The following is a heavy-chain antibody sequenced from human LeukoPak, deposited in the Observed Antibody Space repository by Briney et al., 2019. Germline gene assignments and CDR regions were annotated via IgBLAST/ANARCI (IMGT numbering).Heavy chain of an antibody. CDR2: IYYSGST. J-gene: IGHJ5*02. D-gene: IGHD3-3*01. Sequence: SETLSLTXAVYGGSFSGYYWSWIRQPPGKGLEWIGYIYYSGSTNYNPSLKSRVTISVDTSKNQFSLKLSSVTAADTAVYYCARAGDFWSGYWGSNWFDPWGQGTLVTVSS. V-gene: IGHV4-59*01. CDR3: ARAGDFWSGYWGSNWFDP. CDR1: GGSFSGYY.